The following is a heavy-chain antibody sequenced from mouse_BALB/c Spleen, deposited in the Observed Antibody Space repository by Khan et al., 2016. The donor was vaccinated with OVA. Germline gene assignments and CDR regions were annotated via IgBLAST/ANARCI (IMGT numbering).Heavy chain of an antibody. J-gene: IGHJ4*01. CDR2: INPYNGGT. V-gene: IGHV1-18*01. D-gene: IGHD2-3*01. Sequence: VQLKQSGPELVKPGTSMKISCKASGYSFTGYTMNWVKQSHGKNLEWIGLINPYNGGTTYNQKFKGKAPLTVDKSSRTAYMELLSLPSEDSAVYYCARGDGYYDVMAYWGQGTSVTVSS. CDR3: ARGDGYYDVMAY. CDR1: GYSFTGYT.